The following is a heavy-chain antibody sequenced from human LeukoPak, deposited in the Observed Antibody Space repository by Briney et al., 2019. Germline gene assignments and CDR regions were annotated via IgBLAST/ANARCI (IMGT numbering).Heavy chain of an antibody. CDR2: ISGSGGST. CDR3: AKDGAILTGYYWYFDY. V-gene: IGHV3-23*01. J-gene: IGHJ4*02. Sequence: PGGSQRLSCAASGFTFSSYAMSWVRQAPGKGLEWVSGISGSGGSTHYADSVKGRFTISRDNSKNTLHLQMNSLRAEDTAVYYSAKDGAILTGYYWYFDYWGQGTLVTISS. D-gene: IGHD3-9*01. CDR1: GFTFSSYA.